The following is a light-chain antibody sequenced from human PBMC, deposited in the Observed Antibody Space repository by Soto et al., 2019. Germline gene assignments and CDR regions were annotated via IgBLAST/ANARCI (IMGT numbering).Light chain of an antibody. CDR3: QQYNSYSPWT. CDR2: DAS. V-gene: IGKV1-17*01. J-gene: IGKJ1*01. Sequence: IQMTQSPSSLSASVGDRVTITCRASHGIGNDLSWYQQKPGKAPKLLIYDASSLESGVPSRFSGSGSGTEFTLTISSLQPDDFATYYCQQYNSYSPWTFGQGTKVDI. CDR1: HGIGND.